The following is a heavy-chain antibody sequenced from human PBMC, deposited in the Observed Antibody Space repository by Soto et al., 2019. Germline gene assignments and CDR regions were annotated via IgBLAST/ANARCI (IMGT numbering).Heavy chain of an antibody. CDR2: ISSSSSYI. J-gene: IGHJ3*02. CDR1: GFTFSSYS. Sequence: GGSLRLSCAASGFTFSSYSMNWVRQAPGNGLEWVSSISSSSSYIYYADSVKGRFTISRDNAKNSLYLQMNSLRAEDTAVYYCAALDILTGPRDEGDAFDIWGQGTMVTVSS. V-gene: IGHV3-21*01. D-gene: IGHD3-9*01. CDR3: AALDILTGPRDEGDAFDI.